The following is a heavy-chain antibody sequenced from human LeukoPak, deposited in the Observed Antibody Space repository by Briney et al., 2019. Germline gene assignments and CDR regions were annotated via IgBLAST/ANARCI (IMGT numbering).Heavy chain of an antibody. V-gene: IGHV3-74*01. CDR3: RGVRGGTEADY. D-gene: IGHD3-10*01. Sequence: GGSLRLSCAASGFTFSSYWMHWVRQAPGKGLVWVSRINSDGSSTSYADSVKGRFTISRDNAKNSLYLQMNSLTAEDTAVYYCRGVRGGTEADYWGQGTLVTASS. J-gene: IGHJ4*02. CDR2: INSDGSST. CDR1: GFTFSSYW.